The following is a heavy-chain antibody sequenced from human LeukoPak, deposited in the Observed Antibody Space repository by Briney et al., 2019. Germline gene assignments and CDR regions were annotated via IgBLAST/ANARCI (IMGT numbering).Heavy chain of an antibody. CDR2: ISGSGGST. D-gene: IGHD2-15*01. V-gene: IGHV3-23*01. Sequence: GGSLRLSCAASGFTFSSYAMSWVRQAPGKGLEWVSAISGSGGSTYYAESLKGRFTISRDNSKNTLYLQMNSLRAEETAVYYCAKVWYCSGGSCDEYWGQGTLVTVSS. CDR3: AKVWYCSGGSCDEY. J-gene: IGHJ4*02. CDR1: GFTFSSYA.